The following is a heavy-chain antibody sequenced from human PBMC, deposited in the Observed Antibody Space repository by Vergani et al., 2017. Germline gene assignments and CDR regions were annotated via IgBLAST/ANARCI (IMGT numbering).Heavy chain of an antibody. V-gene: IGHV4-38-2*02. CDR2: SFDGGSPF. Sequence: QVHLQESGPGLVKTSETLSLTCNVSGQSINCGYFWGWVRQPPGKGLEWIGTSFDGGSPFYYNPSLQSRAVISVDTSKNQFSLQLTSVTAADTAFYFCARRGRMGILTGRFAHHGFDVWGRGILVTVSS. J-gene: IGHJ5*01. CDR3: ARRGRMGILTGRFAHHGFDV. D-gene: IGHD3-9*01. CDR1: GQSINCGYF.